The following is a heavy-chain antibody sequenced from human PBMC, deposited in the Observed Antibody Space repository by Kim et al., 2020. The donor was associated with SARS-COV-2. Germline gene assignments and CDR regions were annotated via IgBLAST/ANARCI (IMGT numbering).Heavy chain of an antibody. J-gene: IGHJ4*02. CDR3: ARQDIAAAVHFDY. Sequence: YNPALKGRVTRSVDTSKNQFSLKLSSVTAADTAVYYCARQDIAAAVHFDYWGQGTLVTVSS. V-gene: IGHV4-39*07. D-gene: IGHD6-13*01.